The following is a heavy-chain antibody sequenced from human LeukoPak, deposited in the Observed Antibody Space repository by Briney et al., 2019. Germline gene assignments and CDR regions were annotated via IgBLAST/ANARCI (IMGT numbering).Heavy chain of an antibody. J-gene: IGHJ6*02. CDR1: GFSFSDYY. V-gene: IGHV3-11*04. Sequence: GGSLRLSCAVSGFSFSDYYMSWIRQPPGKGLEWVSSISGSNTDIYYADSVKGRFTISRDNAKNSVSLQMNSLTVEDTAVYYCARDPAGMTVSGVAEYNYGMDVWGQGTTVTVSS. CDR3: ARDPAGMTVSGVAEYNYGMDV. CDR2: ISGSNTDI. D-gene: IGHD3-3*01.